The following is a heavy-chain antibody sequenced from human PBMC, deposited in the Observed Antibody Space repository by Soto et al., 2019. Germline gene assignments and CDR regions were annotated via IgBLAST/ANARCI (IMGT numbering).Heavy chain of an antibody. J-gene: IGHJ4*02. CDR3: ARLRYSGYDSYYFDY. V-gene: IGHV1-69*02. Sequence: QVQLVQAGAEVKKPGSSVKVSCKASGGTFSSYTISWLRQAPGKGLEWMGRIIPILGIANYAQKFQGRVTITADKSTSTAYMELSSLRSEDTAVYYCARLRYSGYDSYYFDYWGQGTLVTVSS. CDR1: GGTFSSYT. D-gene: IGHD5-12*01. CDR2: IIPILGIA.